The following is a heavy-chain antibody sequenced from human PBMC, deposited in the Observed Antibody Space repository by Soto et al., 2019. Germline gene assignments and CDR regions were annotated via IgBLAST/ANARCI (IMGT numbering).Heavy chain of an antibody. CDR3: ARDYFDSSDYTANWFDP. D-gene: IGHD3-22*01. CDR2: IYHTGNA. J-gene: IGHJ5*02. V-gene: IGHV4-39*01. CDR1: GDSISNSRFY. Sequence: SETLSLTCTVSGDSISNSRFYWAWIRQPPGEGLEWIGSIYHTGNAYYNPSLKSRVTIFVDTSKNQFSLKLTSVTAADTALYYCARDYFDSSDYTANWFDPWGQGTLVTVSS.